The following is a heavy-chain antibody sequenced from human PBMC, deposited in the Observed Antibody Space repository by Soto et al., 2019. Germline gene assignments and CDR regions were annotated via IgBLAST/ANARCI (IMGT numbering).Heavy chain of an antibody. CDR2: IYDSGAT. CDR1: GGSITGYY. D-gene: IGHD4-17*01. CDR3: ARRNYGEEGYFFDF. J-gene: IGHJ4*02. Sequence: QVQLRESGPGLVRPSETLSLTCTVSGGSITGYYWSWIRQPPGKGLEWIGYIYDSGATTYNADLKSRVTISAATSKNQFSLNLRSVTAADTAVYYCARRNYGEEGYFFDFWGQGLLVTVSS. V-gene: IGHV4-59*08.